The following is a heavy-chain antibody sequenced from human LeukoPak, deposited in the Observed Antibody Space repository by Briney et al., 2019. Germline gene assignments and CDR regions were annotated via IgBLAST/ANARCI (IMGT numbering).Heavy chain of an antibody. CDR1: GGTFSSYA. CDR3: AIHYDFWSGYYF. V-gene: IGHV1-69*05. D-gene: IGHD3-3*01. CDR2: IIPIFGTA. J-gene: IGHJ4*02. Sequence: GASVKVSCKASGGTFSSYAISWVRQAPGQGLEWMGGIIPIFGTANYAQKFQGRVTITTDESTSTAYMELSSLRSEDTAVYYCAIHYDFWSGYYFWGQGTLVTVSS.